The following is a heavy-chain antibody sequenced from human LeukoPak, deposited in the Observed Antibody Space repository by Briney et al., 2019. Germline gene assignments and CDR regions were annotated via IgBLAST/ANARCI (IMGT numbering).Heavy chain of an antibody. V-gene: IGHV4-39*01. CDR1: GGSITIGDYY. CDR2: ISHTGTT. D-gene: IGHD6-6*01. Sequence: SETLSLTCTVSGGSITIGDYYWGWIRLPPGKGLEWIGTISHTGTTYYNPSLQSRVTISVDKSKNQFSLKLSSVTAADTAVYYCATREHHVLRTPGDYWGQGTLVTVSS. CDR3: ATREHHVLRTPGDY. J-gene: IGHJ4*02.